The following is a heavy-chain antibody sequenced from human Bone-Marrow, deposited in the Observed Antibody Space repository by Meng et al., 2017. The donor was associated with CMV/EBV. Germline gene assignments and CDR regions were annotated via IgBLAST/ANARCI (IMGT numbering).Heavy chain of an antibody. D-gene: IGHD1-1*01. CDR3: ARDLEIALFDY. J-gene: IGHJ4*02. V-gene: IGHV3-21*01. Sequence: GESLKISCAASGFTLSSYSMNWVRQAPGKGLEWVSSISSSSSYIYYADSVKGRFTISRDNAKNSLYLQMNSLRAEDTAVYYCARDLEIALFDYWGQGTLVTVSS. CDR1: GFTLSSYS. CDR2: ISSSSSYI.